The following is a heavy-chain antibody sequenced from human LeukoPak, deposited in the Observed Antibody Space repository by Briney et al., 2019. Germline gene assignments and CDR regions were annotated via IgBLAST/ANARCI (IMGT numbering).Heavy chain of an antibody. CDR2: ISPSGGST. Sequence: ASVKVSCKAFGYTFTGYWMHWVRQAPGQGPEWMGVISPSGGSTIYAQKFKGRVTLTRDMSTSTDYLELSSLRSEDTAVYYCARGSAYSSTLGEDYWGQGTLVTVSS. CDR3: ARGSAYSSTLGEDY. V-gene: IGHV1-46*01. CDR1: GYTFTGYW. D-gene: IGHD6-13*01. J-gene: IGHJ4*02.